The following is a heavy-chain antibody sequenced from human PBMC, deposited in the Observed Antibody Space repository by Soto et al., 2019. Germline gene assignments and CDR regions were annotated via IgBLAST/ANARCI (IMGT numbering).Heavy chain of an antibody. V-gene: IGHV4-59*12. CDR3: ARDVYDSSGYYYGGYYGMDV. Sequence: SETLSLTCTVSGDSISSYYWSWIRQPPGKGLEWIGYIFYSGSTNYNPSLKSRVTISVDTSKNQFSLNLSSVTAADTAVYYCARDVYDSSGYYYGGYYGMDVWGQGTTVTVSS. D-gene: IGHD3-22*01. CDR2: IFYSGST. J-gene: IGHJ6*02. CDR1: GDSISSYY.